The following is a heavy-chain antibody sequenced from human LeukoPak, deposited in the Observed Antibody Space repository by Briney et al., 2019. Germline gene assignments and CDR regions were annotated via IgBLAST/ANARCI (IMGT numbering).Heavy chain of an antibody. CDR1: GFTFSSYS. J-gene: IGHJ4*02. CDR3: ARALADNRGYYLGFDY. Sequence: GGSLRLSCAASGFTFSSYSMNWVRQAPGKGLEWVSYISSSSSTIYYADSVKGRFTISRDNAKNSLYLQMNSLRPDDTAVYYCARALADNRGYYLGFDYWGQGTLVTVSS. V-gene: IGHV3-48*01. CDR2: ISSSSSTI. D-gene: IGHD3-22*01.